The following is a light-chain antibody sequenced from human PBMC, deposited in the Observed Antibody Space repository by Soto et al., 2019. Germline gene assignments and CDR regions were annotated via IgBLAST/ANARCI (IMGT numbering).Light chain of an antibody. CDR3: QQLYSFPLT. Sequence: DIQLTQSPSFLSASIGDRVTITCRASQDFSNFLAWYQQKPGRAPKLLMYGASTLQSGVPSRFSGSGSGTEFTLTISSLQPEDFATYYCQQLYSFPLTFGGGTKVDIK. CDR2: GAS. CDR1: QDFSNF. V-gene: IGKV1-9*01. J-gene: IGKJ4*01.